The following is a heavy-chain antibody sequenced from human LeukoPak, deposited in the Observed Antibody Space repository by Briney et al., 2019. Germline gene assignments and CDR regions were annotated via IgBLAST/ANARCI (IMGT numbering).Heavy chain of an antibody. CDR2: IRDDGKDI. V-gene: IGHV3-30*02. CDR1: GFTFSSYG. CDR3: AREGRYDTRGLSAFDI. Sequence: PGGSLRLSCAASGFTFSSYGMHWVRQAPGKGLEWVAFIRDDGKDIYYVDSVKGRFTISRDNSKNTMYLQMNSLRVEDTAVYYCAREGRYDTRGLSAFDIWGQGTMVTVSS. D-gene: IGHD3-22*01. J-gene: IGHJ3*02.